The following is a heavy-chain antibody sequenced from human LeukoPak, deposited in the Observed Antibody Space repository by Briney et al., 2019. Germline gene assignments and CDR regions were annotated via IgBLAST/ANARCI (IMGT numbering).Heavy chain of an antibody. CDR2: INPNSGGT. CDR1: GYTFTGYY. J-gene: IGHJ4*02. Sequence: ASVKVSCKASGYTFTGYYMHWVRQAPGQGLEWMGWINPNSGGTNYAQKFQGRVTTTRDTSISTAYMELSRLRSDDTAVYYCARDYDFWSGYYYFDYWGQGTLVTVSS. V-gene: IGHV1-2*02. CDR3: ARDYDFWSGYYYFDY. D-gene: IGHD3-3*01.